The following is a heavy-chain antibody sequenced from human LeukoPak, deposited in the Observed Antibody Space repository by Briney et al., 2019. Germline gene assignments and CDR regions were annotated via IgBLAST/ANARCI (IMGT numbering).Heavy chain of an antibody. V-gene: IGHV4-39*07. CDR2: IYYSGST. Sequence: SETLSLTCTVSGGSISSSSYYWGWIRQPPGKGLEWVGSIYYSGSTYYNPSLKSRVTISVDTSKNQFSLKLSSVTAADTAVYYCARVKAQQQLVGWGQGTLVTVSS. CDR3: ARVKAQQQLVG. J-gene: IGHJ4*02. CDR1: GGSISSSSYY. D-gene: IGHD6-13*01.